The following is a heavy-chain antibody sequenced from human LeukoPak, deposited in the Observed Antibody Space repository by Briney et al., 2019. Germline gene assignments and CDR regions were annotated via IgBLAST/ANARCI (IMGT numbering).Heavy chain of an antibody. CDR2: ISTSSIYI. CDR3: ARTSKSTVGEDY. CDR1: GFTFSRYT. Sequence: GGSLRLSCAASGFTFSRYTMNWVRQAPGKGLEWVSSISTSSIYIYYADSVKGRFTISRDNAKNSLYLQMNSLRAEDTAVYYCARTSKSTVGEDYWGQGTLVTVSS. D-gene: IGHD3-16*01. V-gene: IGHV3-21*01. J-gene: IGHJ4*02.